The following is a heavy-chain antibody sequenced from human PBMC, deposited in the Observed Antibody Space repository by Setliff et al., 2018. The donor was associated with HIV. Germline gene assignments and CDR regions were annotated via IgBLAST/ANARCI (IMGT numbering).Heavy chain of an antibody. J-gene: IGHJ6*02. CDR2: IYTSGST. CDR1: GGSISSGSYY. V-gene: IGHV4-61*02. Sequence: SETLSLTCTVSGGSISSGSYYWSWIRQPAGKGLEWIGRIYTSGSTNYNPSLKSRVTISVDTSKNQFSLKLSSVTAADTAVYYCAREIVNDYNFWSGYYYYYYGMDVWGQGTTVTVTS. D-gene: IGHD3-3*01. CDR3: AREIVNDYNFWSGYYYYYYGMDV.